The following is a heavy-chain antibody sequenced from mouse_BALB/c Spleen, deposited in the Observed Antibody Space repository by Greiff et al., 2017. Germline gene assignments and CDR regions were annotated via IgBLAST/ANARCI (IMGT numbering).Heavy chain of an antibody. D-gene: IGHD2-14*01. CDR2: IRLKSNNYAT. J-gene: IGHJ1*01. CDR3: TSYYRYDWYFDV. V-gene: IGHV6-6*02. CDR1: GFTFSNYW. Sequence: EVKLEESGGGLVQPGGSMKLSCVASGFTFSNYWMNWVRQSPEKGLEWVAEIRLKSNNYATHYAESVKGRFTISRDDSKSSVYLQMNNLRAEDTGIYYCTSYYRYDWYFDVWGAGTTVTVSS.